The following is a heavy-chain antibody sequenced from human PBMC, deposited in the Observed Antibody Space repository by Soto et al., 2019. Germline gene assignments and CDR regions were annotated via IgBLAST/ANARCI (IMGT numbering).Heavy chain of an antibody. V-gene: IGHV4-59*01. CDR3: AKDLGHYGDPDVVEQNFDY. Sequence: SETLSLTCTVSGGSISSYYWSWIRQPPGKGLEWIGYIYYSGSTNYNPSLKSRVTISVDTSKNQFSLKLSSVTAADTAVYYCAKDLGHYGDPDVVEQNFDYWGQGTLVTVSS. CDR1: GGSISSYY. CDR2: IYYSGST. J-gene: IGHJ4*02. D-gene: IGHD4-17*01.